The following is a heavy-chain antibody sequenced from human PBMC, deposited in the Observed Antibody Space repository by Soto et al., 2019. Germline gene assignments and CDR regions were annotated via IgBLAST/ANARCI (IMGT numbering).Heavy chain of an antibody. D-gene: IGHD3-16*01. Sequence: SETLSLTCTVSGGSISSGDYYWSWIRQPPGKGLEWIGYIYYSGSTYYNPSLKSRVTISVDTSKNQFSLHLNSVTPEDTAVYYCARDLRSKGLYDGLDVWGQGTTVTVSS. V-gene: IGHV4-30-4*01. CDR1: GGSISSGDYY. CDR3: ARDLRSKGLYDGLDV. CDR2: IYYSGST. J-gene: IGHJ6*02.